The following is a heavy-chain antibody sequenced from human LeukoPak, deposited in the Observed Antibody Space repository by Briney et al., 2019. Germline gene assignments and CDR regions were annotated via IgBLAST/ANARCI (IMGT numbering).Heavy chain of an antibody. Sequence: SETLSLTCTVSGDSISSSNYYWGWIRQPPGKGLEWIGNIYYTGSTYYNPSLKSRVTISVDTSKNQFSLKLSSVTAADTAVYYCARDSYYYGSDTNWFDPWGQGTPVTVSS. D-gene: IGHD3-10*01. V-gene: IGHV4-39*07. CDR3: ARDSYYYGSDTNWFDP. CDR1: GDSISSSNYY. J-gene: IGHJ5*02. CDR2: IYYTGST.